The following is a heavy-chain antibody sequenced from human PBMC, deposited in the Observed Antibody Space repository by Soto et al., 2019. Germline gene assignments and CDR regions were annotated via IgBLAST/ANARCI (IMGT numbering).Heavy chain of an antibody. J-gene: IGHJ4*02. Sequence: ASVKVSCKASGYTFTGYYMHWVRQAPGQGLEWIGWINPNTGGTNYLQRFQGRLTMTRDTSSSTAYMELSGLTSDDTAVYFCARDLSVSLAAPRDYWGQGTQVTVSS. CDR2: INPNTGGT. CDR1: GYTFTGYY. CDR3: ARDLSVSLAAPRDY. D-gene: IGHD6-6*01. V-gene: IGHV1-2*02.